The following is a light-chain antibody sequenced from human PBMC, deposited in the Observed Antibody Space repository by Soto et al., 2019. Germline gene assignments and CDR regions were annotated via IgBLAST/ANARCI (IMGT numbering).Light chain of an antibody. J-gene: IGLJ2*01. V-gene: IGLV3-1*01. CDR1: KLGDKY. Sequence: SSELTQPPSVSVSPGQTASITCSGDKLGDKYACWYQQKPGQSPVLVIYQDTKRPSGIPERFSGSNSGNTATLTISGTQAMDEADYYCQAWDSSTAEVFGGGTKVTVL. CDR2: QDT. CDR3: QAWDSSTAEV.